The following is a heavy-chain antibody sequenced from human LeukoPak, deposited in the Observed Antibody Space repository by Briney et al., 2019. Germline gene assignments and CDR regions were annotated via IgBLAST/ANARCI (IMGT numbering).Heavy chain of an antibody. V-gene: IGHV4-38-2*02. CDR1: GYSISSGYY. Sequence: SETLSLTCTVSGYSISSGYYWGWIRQPPGKGLEWIASLYDSGSTYYNPSLKSRVTISVDTSKNQISLKLSSVTAADTAVYYCARVIPNWFDPWGQGTLVTVSS. D-gene: IGHD3-16*02. CDR2: LYDSGST. J-gene: IGHJ5*02. CDR3: ARVIPNWFDP.